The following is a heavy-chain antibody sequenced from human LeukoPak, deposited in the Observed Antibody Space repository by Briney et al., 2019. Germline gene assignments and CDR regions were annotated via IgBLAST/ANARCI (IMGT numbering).Heavy chain of an antibody. CDR2: IYYTGST. J-gene: IGHJ4*02. V-gene: IGHV4-39*01. Sequence: PSDPQSLPCTVSGRSFSSTSYHWAWLRQLPAQGLAWLGSIYYTGSTYHNPSLTSRVTISVDTSKSRFSLKLSPLHAADRAVYSCAIRPGSTSCFDYWGQGTLVTVSS. CDR1: GRSFSSTSYH. CDR3: AIRPGSTSCFDY. D-gene: IGHD2-2*01.